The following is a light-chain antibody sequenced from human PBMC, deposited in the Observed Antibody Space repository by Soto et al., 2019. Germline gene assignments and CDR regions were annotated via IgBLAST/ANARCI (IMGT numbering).Light chain of an antibody. CDR1: ISDVGSYNY. CDR2: EVS. CDR3: SSYRSTNSFYV. J-gene: IGLJ1*01. Sequence: QSVLTQPASVSGSPGQSISISCNGTISDVGSYNYVSWYQHHPGKAPKLMIYEVSNRPSRVSDRFSGSKSGNTASLTISGLQAEDEADYYCSSYRSTNSFYVFGTGTKVTVL. V-gene: IGLV2-14*01.